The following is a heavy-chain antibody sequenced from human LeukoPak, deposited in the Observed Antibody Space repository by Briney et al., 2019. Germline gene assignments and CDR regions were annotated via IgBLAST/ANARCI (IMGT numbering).Heavy chain of an antibody. V-gene: IGHV1-2*02. CDR1: GYTFTGYY. D-gene: IGHD4/OR15-4a*01. CDR3: ARNPNYYPNWFDP. Sequence: ASVKVSCKASGYTFTGYYMHWVRQAPGQGLEWMGWINPNSGGTNYAQKFQGRVTMTRDTSISTAYMELRSLRSDDTAVYYCARNPNYYPNWFDPWGQGTLVTVSS. CDR2: INPNSGGT. J-gene: IGHJ5*02.